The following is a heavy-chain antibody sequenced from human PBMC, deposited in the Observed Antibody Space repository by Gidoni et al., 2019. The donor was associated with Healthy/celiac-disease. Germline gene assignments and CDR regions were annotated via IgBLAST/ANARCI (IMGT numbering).Heavy chain of an antibody. CDR1: GGSISSGDYY. CDR3: AREVVPAGDYYYGMDV. CDR2: IYYSGST. J-gene: IGHJ6*02. Sequence: QVQLQESGPGLVKPSQTLSLTCTVSGGSISSGDYYWSWIRQPPGKGLEWIGYIYYSGSTYYNPSLKSRVTISVDTSKNQFSLKLSSVTAADTAVYYCAREVVPAGDYYYGMDVWGQGTTVTVSS. V-gene: IGHV4-30-4*01. D-gene: IGHD2-2*01.